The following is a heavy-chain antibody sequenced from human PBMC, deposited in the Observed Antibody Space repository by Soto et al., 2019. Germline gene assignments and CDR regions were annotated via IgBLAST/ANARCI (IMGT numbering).Heavy chain of an antibody. CDR3: ARGRPNYDFWSGYLGLIYYYGMDV. D-gene: IGHD3-3*01. CDR2: INHSGST. Sequence: PSETLSLTCAVYGGSFSGYYWSWIRQPPGKGLEWIGEINHSGSTNYNPSLKSRVTISVDTSKNQFSLKLSSVTAADTAVYYCARGRPNYDFWSGYLGLIYYYGMDVWGQGTTVTVSS. CDR1: GGSFSGYY. J-gene: IGHJ6*02. V-gene: IGHV4-34*01.